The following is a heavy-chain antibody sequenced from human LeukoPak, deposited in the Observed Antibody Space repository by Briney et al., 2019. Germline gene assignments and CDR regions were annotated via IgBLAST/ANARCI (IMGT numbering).Heavy chain of an antibody. D-gene: IGHD6-19*01. V-gene: IGHV1-46*01. J-gene: IGHJ6*02. CDR1: GGTFSSYA. CDR3: ARGLESSGWYGMDV. CDR2: INTSGATT. Sequence: GASVKVSCKASGGTFSSYAISCVRQAPGQGLEWMGIINTSGATTRYGQNFKGRVTATRDTSTSTVYMEMSSLNSEDTAVYYCARGLESSGWYGMDVWGQGTTIIVSS.